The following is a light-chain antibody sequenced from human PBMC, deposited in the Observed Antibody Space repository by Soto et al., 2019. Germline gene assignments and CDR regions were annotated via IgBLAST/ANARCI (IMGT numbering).Light chain of an antibody. CDR1: QSVSSSY. J-gene: IGKJ2*01. CDR3: QQYGSTPRT. V-gene: IGKV3-20*01. CDR2: GAS. Sequence: EIVLTQSPGTLSLSPGERATLSCRASQSVSSSYLAWYQQKPGQAPRLLIYGASSRATGIPDRFSGSGSGTDFTLTISRLEPEDFAVYYCQQYGSTPRTFGHGTKLDIK.